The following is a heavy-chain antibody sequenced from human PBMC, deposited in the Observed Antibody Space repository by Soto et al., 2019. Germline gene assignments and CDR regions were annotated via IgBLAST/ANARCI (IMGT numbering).Heavy chain of an antibody. J-gene: IGHJ6*02. Sequence: PSETLSLTCAVYGGSFSGYYWSWIRQPPGKGLEWIGEINHSGSTNYNPSLKSRVTISVDTSKNQFSLKLSSVTAADTAVYYCARGRVLVPADISLFFSAGMDVWGQGTTVTVSS. V-gene: IGHV4-34*01. D-gene: IGHD2-2*02. CDR3: ARGRVLVPADISLFFSAGMDV. CDR2: INHSGST. CDR1: GGSFSGYY.